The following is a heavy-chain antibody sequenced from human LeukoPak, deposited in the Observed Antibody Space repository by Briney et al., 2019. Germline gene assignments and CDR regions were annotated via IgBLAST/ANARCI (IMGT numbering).Heavy chain of an antibody. CDR2: INHSGST. D-gene: IGHD4-11*01. Sequence: PSEPLSLTCAVYGGSFRGYYWSWLRQPPGKGLEWIGEINHSGSTNYNPSHKSRVTISVDTSKNQFSLKLSSVTAADTAVYYCARGSGMTTSLYYYGMDVWGQGTTVTVSS. CDR1: GGSFRGYY. CDR3: ARGSGMTTSLYYYGMDV. J-gene: IGHJ6*02. V-gene: IGHV4-34*01.